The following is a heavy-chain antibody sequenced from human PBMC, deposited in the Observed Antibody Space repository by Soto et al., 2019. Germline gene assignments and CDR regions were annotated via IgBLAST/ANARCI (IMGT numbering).Heavy chain of an antibody. J-gene: IGHJ4*02. CDR1: GYTFTSYG. CDR2: SSAYNGVT. V-gene: IGHV1-18*01. Sequence: QVQLVQSGGEVKKPGASVKVSCKASGYTFTSYGITWVRQAPGQGLEWMGWSSAYNGVTKYAQKFQDRVTMTTDTSTSTAYTELRSLRSDDTSVYYCARGPRSGYCSGGSCHYCDYWGQGTLVTVSS. CDR3: ARGPRSGYCSGGSCHYCDY. D-gene: IGHD2-15*01.